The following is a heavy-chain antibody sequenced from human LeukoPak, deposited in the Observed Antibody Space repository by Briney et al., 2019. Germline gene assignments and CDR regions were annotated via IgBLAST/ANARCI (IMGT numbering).Heavy chain of an antibody. CDR2: ISYDGSNK. CDR3: ARELRTAAGFDAFDI. D-gene: IGHD6-13*01. Sequence: GGSLRLSCAASGFTFSSYAMHWVRQAPGKGLEWVAVISYDGSNKYYADSVKGRFTISRENVKNSLYLQMNSLGAGDTAVYYCARELRTAAGFDAFDIWGQGTRVTVSS. J-gene: IGHJ3*02. V-gene: IGHV3-30*14. CDR1: GFTFSSYA.